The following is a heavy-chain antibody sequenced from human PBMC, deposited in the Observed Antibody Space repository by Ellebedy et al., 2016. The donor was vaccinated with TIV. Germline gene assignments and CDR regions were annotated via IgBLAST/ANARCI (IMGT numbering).Heavy chain of an antibody. D-gene: IGHD3-22*01. CDR3: ARGENYDKDYGMDV. Sequence: GESLKISCAASGFTVSSNYMSWVRQAPGKGLEWVSVIYSGGSTYYADSVKGRFTIFRDNSKNTLYLQMNSLRAEDTAVYYCARGENYDKDYGMDVWGQGTTVTVSS. V-gene: IGHV3-53*01. J-gene: IGHJ6*02. CDR2: IYSGGST. CDR1: GFTVSSNY.